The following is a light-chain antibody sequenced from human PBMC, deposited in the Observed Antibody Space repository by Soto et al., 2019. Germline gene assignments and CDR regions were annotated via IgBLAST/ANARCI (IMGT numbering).Light chain of an antibody. CDR2: GAS. Sequence: EIVLTQSPGTLSLSPGERATLSCRASQSVTNNYLAWFQQKPGQAPRLLMYGASSRATGIPDRFSGSGPGTDFTLTITRLEPEDFAVYYCQQYASSITFGQGTRLEIK. J-gene: IGKJ5*01. CDR3: QQYASSIT. V-gene: IGKV3-20*01. CDR1: QSVTNNY.